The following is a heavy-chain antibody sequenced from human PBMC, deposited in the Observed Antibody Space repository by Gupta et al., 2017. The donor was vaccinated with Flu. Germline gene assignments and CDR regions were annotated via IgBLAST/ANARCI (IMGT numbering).Heavy chain of an antibody. D-gene: IGHD6-19*01. V-gene: IGHV3-9*01. J-gene: IGHJ3*02. CDR2: ISWNSGSI. CDR1: GFTFADYA. Sequence: EVQLVESGGGLVQPGRSLRLSCAASGFTFADYAMHWVRQAPGKGLEWVSGISWNSGSIGYADSVKGRFTISRDNAKNSLYLQMNSLRAEDTALYYCAKGDIIAVAGFVAAFDIWGQGTMVTVSS. CDR3: AKGDIIAVAGFVAAFDI.